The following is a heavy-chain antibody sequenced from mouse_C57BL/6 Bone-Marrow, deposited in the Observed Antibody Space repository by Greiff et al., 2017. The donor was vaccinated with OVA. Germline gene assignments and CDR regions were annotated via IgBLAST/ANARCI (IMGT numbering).Heavy chain of an antibody. J-gene: IGHJ3*01. CDR1: GFTFSDYG. CDR3: ANDGYSAWFAY. CDR2: ISSGSSTI. V-gene: IGHV5-17*01. D-gene: IGHD2-3*01. Sequence: DVHLVESGGGLVKPGGSLKLSCAASGFTFSDYGMHWVRQAPEKGLEWVAYISSGSSTIYYADTVKGRFTISRDNAKNTLFLQMTSLRSEDTAMYYCANDGYSAWFAYWGQGTLVTVSA.